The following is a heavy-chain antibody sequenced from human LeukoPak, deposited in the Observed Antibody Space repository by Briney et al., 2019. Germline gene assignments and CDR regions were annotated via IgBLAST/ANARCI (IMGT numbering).Heavy chain of an antibody. D-gene: IGHD6-13*01. J-gene: IGHJ6*03. Sequence: GGSLRLSCAASGFTFSSYAMSWVRQAPGKGLEWVSAISGSGGSTYYADSVKGRFTISRDNSKNTLYLQMNSLRAEDTAVYYCAKVGTLEYSSSWYLPGYYYYYYYMDVWGKGTTVTVSS. CDR1: GFTFSSYA. CDR2: ISGSGGST. V-gene: IGHV3-23*01. CDR3: AKVGTLEYSSSWYLPGYYYYYYYMDV.